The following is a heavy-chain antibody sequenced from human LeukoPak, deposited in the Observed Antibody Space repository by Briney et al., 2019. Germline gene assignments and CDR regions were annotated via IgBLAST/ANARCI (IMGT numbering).Heavy chain of an antibody. Sequence: ASVKVSCKASGYTFTSYDIIWVRQASGRGLEWMGWMNPNSGHTGHAQKFQGRVTMTRTTSISTAYMELTSLTSEDSAVYYCARSIVGVRKRNDYWGQGTLVTVSS. V-gene: IGHV1-8*01. D-gene: IGHD1-26*01. CDR3: ARSIVGVRKRNDY. CDR1: GYTFTSYD. CDR2: MNPNSGHT. J-gene: IGHJ4*02.